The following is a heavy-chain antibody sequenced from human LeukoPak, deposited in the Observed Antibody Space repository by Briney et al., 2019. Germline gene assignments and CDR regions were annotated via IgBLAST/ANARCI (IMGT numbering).Heavy chain of an antibody. CDR2: TNPNSGNT. CDR1: GYTFTSYD. V-gene: IGHV1-8*01. Sequence: ASVKVSCKASGYTFTSYDINWVRQATGQGLEWMGWTNPNSGNTGYAQKFQGRVTMTRNTSISTAYMELSSLRSEDTAVYYCARGRRSSYGYGFFVYWGQGTLVTVSS. CDR3: ARGRRSSYGYGFFVY. D-gene: IGHD5-18*01. J-gene: IGHJ4*02.